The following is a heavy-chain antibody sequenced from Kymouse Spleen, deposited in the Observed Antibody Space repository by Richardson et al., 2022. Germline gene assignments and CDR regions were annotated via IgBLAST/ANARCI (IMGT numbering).Heavy chain of an antibody. CDR2: INHSGST. CDR1: GGSFSGYY. V-gene: IGHV4-34*01. J-gene: IGHJ5*02. CDR3: ARGLGFGELFDWFDP. Sequence: QVQLQQWGAGLLKPSETLSLTCAVYGGSFSGYYWSWIRQPPGKGLEWIGEINHSGSTNYNPSLKSRVTISVDTSKNQFSLKLSSVTAADTAVYYCARGLGFGELFDWFDPWGQGTLVTVSS. D-gene: IGHD3-10*01.